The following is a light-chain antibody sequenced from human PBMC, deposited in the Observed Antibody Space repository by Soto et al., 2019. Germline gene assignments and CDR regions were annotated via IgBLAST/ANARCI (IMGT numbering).Light chain of an antibody. J-gene: IGLJ3*02. Sequence: NFMLTQPHSVSESPGKTVIISCTRTSGSIATNYVQWYQQRPGSAPATMIYEDNQRPSGVPDRFSGSIDTSSNSASLTISGLNTEDEADYYCQSYDSDNWVFGGGTKVTVL. V-gene: IGLV6-57*04. CDR2: EDN. CDR1: SGSIATNY. CDR3: QSYDSDNWV.